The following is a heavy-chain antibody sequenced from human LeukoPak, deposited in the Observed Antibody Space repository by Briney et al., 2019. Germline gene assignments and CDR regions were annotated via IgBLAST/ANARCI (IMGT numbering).Heavy chain of an antibody. CDR2: INPNSGGT. CDR3: ARVRPEGPDEY. J-gene: IGHJ4*02. CDR1: GYTFTSYG. V-gene: IGHV1-2*02. Sequence: GASVKVSCKASGYTFTSYGISWVRQSPGQGLEWMGWINPNSGGTNYAQKFQGRVTMTRDTSISTAYMELSRLRSDDTAVYYCARVRPEGPDEYWGQGTLVTVSS.